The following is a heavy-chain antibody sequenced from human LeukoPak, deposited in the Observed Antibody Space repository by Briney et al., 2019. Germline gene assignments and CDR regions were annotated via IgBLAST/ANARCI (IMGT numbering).Heavy chain of an antibody. J-gene: IGHJ4*02. Sequence: GGSLRLSCAASGFTVSSNYMSWVRQAPGKGLEWVSVIYSGGSTYYADSVKGRFTISRDNSKITLYLQMNSLRAEDTAVYYCAEDLESWKFGYGHYYFDYWGQGTLVTVSS. CDR3: AEDLESWKFGYGHYYFDY. CDR2: IYSGGST. V-gene: IGHV3-53*01. CDR1: GFTVSSNY. D-gene: IGHD3-16*01.